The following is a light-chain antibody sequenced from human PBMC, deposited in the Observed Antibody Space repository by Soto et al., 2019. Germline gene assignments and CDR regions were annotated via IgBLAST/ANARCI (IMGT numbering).Light chain of an antibody. CDR1: HSVGSN. CDR2: DTS. J-gene: IGKJ1*01. Sequence: EIVMTQSPTTLSVSPGETATLSCRASHSVGSNLAWYQQKPGQAPRLLIYDTSTRASGVPDRFSGSGSGTEFTITISRLEPEDFEVYYCQQYGTSPQTFGQGTKVEIK. CDR3: QQYGTSPQT. V-gene: IGKV3D-15*01.